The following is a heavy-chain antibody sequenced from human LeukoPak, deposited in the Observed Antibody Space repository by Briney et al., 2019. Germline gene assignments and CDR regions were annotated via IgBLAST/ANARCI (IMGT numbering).Heavy chain of an antibody. Sequence: GGSLRLSCSASGFTFSYYAMHWVRQAPGKGLEYVAAINSNGESTYYADSVKGRFTISRDNSKNTVYLQMSSLRGDDTAVYYCVKETFTVTSPFDYWGRGTLVTVSS. J-gene: IGHJ4*02. V-gene: IGHV3-64D*09. CDR1: GFTFSYYA. CDR2: INSNGEST. D-gene: IGHD3-16*01. CDR3: VKETFTVTSPFDY.